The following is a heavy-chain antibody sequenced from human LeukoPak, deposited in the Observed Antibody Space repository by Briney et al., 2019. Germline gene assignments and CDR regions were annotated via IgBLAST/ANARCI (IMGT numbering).Heavy chain of an antibody. J-gene: IGHJ4*02. CDR3: ARSQDIVVVPDFDY. D-gene: IGHD2-2*01. Sequence: GGSLRLSCAASGFTFSSYSMNWVRQAPGEGLEWVSSISSSSSYIYYADSVKGRFTISRDNAKNSLYLQMNSLRAEDTAVYYCARSQDIVVVPDFDYWGQGTLVTVSS. CDR1: GFTFSSYS. CDR2: ISSSSSYI. V-gene: IGHV3-21*01.